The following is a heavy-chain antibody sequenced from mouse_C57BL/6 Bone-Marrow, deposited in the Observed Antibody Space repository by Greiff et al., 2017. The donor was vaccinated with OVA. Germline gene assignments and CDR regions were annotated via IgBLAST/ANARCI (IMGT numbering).Heavy chain of an antibody. J-gene: IGHJ4*01. CDR2: ISSKSNNYAT. Sequence: DVHLVESGGGLVQPKGSLKLSCAASGFSFTTYAMNWVRQAPGKGLEWVARISSKSNNYATYYADSVKDRFTISRDDSESMLYLQMNNLKTEDTARYYCVRHGYYAMDYGGQGTSVTVSS. CDR1: GFSFTTYA. V-gene: IGHV10-1*01. CDR3: VRHGYYAMDY.